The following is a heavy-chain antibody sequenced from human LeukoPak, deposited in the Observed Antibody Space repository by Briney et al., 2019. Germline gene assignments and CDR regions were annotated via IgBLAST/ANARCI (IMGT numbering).Heavy chain of an antibody. D-gene: IGHD4-17*01. Sequence: PSETLSLTCTVSGGSISSSSYYWGWIRQPPGKGLEWIGSLYYGGRTYYNPSLKSRVTISVDTSKNQFSLRLSSVTAADTAVYYRAMTTVTTFFSASDDSWGQGTLVTVYS. CDR1: GGSISSSSYY. CDR2: LYYGGRT. CDR3: AMTTVTTFFSASDDS. J-gene: IGHJ4*02. V-gene: IGHV4-39*01.